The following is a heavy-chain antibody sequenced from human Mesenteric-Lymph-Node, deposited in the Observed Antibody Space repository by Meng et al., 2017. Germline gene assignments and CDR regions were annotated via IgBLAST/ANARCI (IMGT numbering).Heavy chain of an antibody. CDR2: IYYSGST. V-gene: IGHV4-31*02. D-gene: IGHD3-16*02. CDR1: GGSILNTDYL. CDR3: ARFTFGGVIVIDY. Sequence: QLQQQESGPGMGKPSGTLSLSCTVSGGSILNTDYLWDWIRQTPGKGLEWIGNIYYSGSTYYNPSLRSRVAISIDTSKNQFSLKLTSVTAADTAVYYCARFTFGGVIVIDYWGQGTLVTVSS. J-gene: IGHJ4*02.